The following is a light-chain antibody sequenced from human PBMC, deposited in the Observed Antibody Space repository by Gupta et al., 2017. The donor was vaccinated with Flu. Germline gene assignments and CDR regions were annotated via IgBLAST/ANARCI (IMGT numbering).Light chain of an antibody. CDR2: SDT. V-gene: IGLV3-21*02. CDR3: QVWDTSSDHPV. CDR1: NIGSKI. J-gene: IGLJ3*02. Sequence: SSVLPQPPSVSVAPGQPARSTCVEDNIGSKIVHWYQQKPGQAPVLVIYSDTDRPSRIPERFSGANSGNTATLTISGVEAGDEADFYCQVWDTSSDHPVYGGGTKLTVL.